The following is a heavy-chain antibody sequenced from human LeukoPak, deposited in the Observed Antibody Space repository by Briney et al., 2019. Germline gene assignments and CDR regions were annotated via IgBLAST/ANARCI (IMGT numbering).Heavy chain of an antibody. V-gene: IGHV4-61*02. CDR3: ARSNSGSYRELDY. D-gene: IGHD1-26*01. CDR1: GGSINSGSYF. Sequence: SETLSLTCTVSGGSINSGSYFWRWIRQPAGRGLEWIVRIYTSGITNYNSSLMSRATISIDTSKNQFSLKLSSVTAADTAVHYCARSNSGSYRELDYWGQGALVTVSS. CDR2: IYTSGIT. J-gene: IGHJ4*02.